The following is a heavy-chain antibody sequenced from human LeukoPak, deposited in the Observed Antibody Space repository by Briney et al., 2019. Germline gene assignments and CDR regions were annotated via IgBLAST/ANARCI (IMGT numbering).Heavy chain of an antibody. Sequence: GGSLRLSCAASGFTFTNYDMIWVRQAPGRGREWVSYISSDASALYYADSVKGRFTLSLDNAKNSLYLQMNSLRAEDTAVYSCARDLTGDSSHDYWGQGTLVTVSS. CDR1: GFTFTNYD. D-gene: IGHD3-22*01. V-gene: IGHV3-48*03. J-gene: IGHJ4*02. CDR3: ARDLTGDSSHDY. CDR2: ISSDASAL.